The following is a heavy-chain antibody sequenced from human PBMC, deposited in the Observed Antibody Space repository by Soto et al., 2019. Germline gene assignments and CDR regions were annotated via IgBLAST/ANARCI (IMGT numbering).Heavy chain of an antibody. CDR2: ISSSSTI. CDR1: EFTFSSYS. CDR3: GGDSSGYYYPDVFDI. D-gene: IGHD3-22*01. J-gene: IGHJ3*02. V-gene: IGHV3-48*02. Sequence: GLPKRLSYAAAEFTFSSYSMNWVSKTPGKGLEWVSYISSSSTIYYADSVKGRFTISRDNAKNSLYLQMNSLRDEDTAVYYCGGDSSGYYYPDVFDIWGQGTMVTVSS.